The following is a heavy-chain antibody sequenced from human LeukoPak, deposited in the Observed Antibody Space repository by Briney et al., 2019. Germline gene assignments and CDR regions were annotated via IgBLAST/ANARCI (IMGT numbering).Heavy chain of an antibody. V-gene: IGHV1-2*06. CDR1: GYTFTGYY. D-gene: IGHD2-8*01. CDR2: INPNSGGT. Sequence: ASVKVSCKASGYTFTGYYMHWVRQAPGQGLEWMGRINPNSGGTNYAQKFQGRVTMTRDTSISTAYMELSRLRSDDTAVYYCARVEYCTKGVCINFDLWGQGTLVTVSS. J-gene: IGHJ4*02. CDR3: ARVEYCTKGVCINFDL.